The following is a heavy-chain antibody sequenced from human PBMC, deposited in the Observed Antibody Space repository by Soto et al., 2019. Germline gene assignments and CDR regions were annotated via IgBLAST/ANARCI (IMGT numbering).Heavy chain of an antibody. D-gene: IGHD3-22*01. CDR1: GFTFDDYG. Sequence: LRLSCAASGFTFDDYGMSWVRQAPGKGLELVSGINWNGGRTGYADSVKGRFTISRDNAKNSLYLQMNSLRAEDTALYYCARGHGTYYYDSSGYRDAFDIWGQGTMVTVSS. V-gene: IGHV3-20*04. J-gene: IGHJ3*02. CDR3: ARGHGTYYYDSSGYRDAFDI. CDR2: INWNGGRT.